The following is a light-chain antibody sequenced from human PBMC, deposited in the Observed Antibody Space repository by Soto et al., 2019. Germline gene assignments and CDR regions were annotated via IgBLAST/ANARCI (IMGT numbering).Light chain of an antibody. V-gene: IGKV3-20*01. Sequence: EIVLTQSPGTLSLSPGERATLSCRASQTVSSSYLAWYQQKPGQAPRLLIYGASSRATGIPDRFSGSGSGTDFTLTISRLEPEDFAVYYCQQYDDSLYTFGQGTKAEIK. CDR1: QTVSSSY. CDR2: GAS. J-gene: IGKJ2*01. CDR3: QQYDDSLYT.